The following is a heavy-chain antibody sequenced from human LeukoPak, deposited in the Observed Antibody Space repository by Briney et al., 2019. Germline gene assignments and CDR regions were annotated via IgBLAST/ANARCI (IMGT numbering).Heavy chain of an antibody. CDR1: GGSFSGYY. CDR2: INHSGST. CDR3: ARRSYDRFTFDS. Sequence: SETLSLTCAVYGGSFSGYYWSWIRQPPGKGLEWIGEINHSGSTNYNPSLKSRVTISVDTSKNQFSLKVTSVTAADTAVYYCARRSYDRFTFDSWGQGTLVTVSS. J-gene: IGHJ4*02. D-gene: IGHD1-26*01. V-gene: IGHV4-34*01.